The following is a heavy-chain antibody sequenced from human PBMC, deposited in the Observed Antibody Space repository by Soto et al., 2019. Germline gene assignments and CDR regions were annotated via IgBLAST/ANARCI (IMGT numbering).Heavy chain of an antibody. Sequence: PXGSLRLSCSASGFTFSSYSMNWVRQAPGKGLDWVSSISSSSSYIYYADSVKGRFTISRDNAKNSLYLQMNSLRAEDTAVYYCARDARERRSGFDYWGQGTLVTVSS. V-gene: IGHV3-21*01. D-gene: IGHD1-1*01. J-gene: IGHJ4*02. CDR3: ARDARERRSGFDY. CDR2: ISSSSSYI. CDR1: GFTFSSYS.